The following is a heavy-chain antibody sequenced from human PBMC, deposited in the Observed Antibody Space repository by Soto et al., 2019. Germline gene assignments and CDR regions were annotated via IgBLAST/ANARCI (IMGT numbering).Heavy chain of an antibody. J-gene: IGHJ6*02. CDR2: RSGDGSNQ. CDR3: ARDLPHLALTYYTGMHV. Sequence: QMQLVESGGGVVQPGRSLRLSCAASGFTFSGYALHWVRQAPGKGLEWVAVRSGDGSNQYYADSVKGRFTISRDNSKNTLYLQMNSLRAEDTAVYYCARDLPHLALTYYTGMHVWGQATTVIVSS. V-gene: IGHV3-30-3*01. D-gene: IGHD2-15*01. CDR1: GFTFSGYA.